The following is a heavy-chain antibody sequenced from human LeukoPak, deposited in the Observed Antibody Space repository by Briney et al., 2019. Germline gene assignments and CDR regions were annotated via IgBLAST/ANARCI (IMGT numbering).Heavy chain of an antibody. CDR3: AREAAAGRAYFDY. CDR1: GGSISSHY. V-gene: IGHV4-59*11. J-gene: IGHJ4*02. CDR2: IYYSGST. D-gene: IGHD6-13*01. Sequence: SETLSLTCTVSGGSISSHYWSWIRQPPGKGLEWMGYIYYSGSTNYNPSLKSRVTISVDTSKNQFSLKLSSVTAADTAVYYCAREAAAGRAYFDYWGQGNLVTVSS.